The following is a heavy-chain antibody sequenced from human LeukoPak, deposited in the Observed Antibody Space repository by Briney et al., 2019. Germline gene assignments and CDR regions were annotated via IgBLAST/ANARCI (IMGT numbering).Heavy chain of an antibody. J-gene: IGHJ3*02. Sequence: GESLNISCKGSGYSFTSSWMGCVRQIQGKGVEWMGIIYPGDSDTRYSPSFQGQVTISADKSISTAYLEWSSLKASDTAMYYGARHPDPFDIWGQGTMVTVSS. CDR3: ARHPDPFDI. V-gene: IGHV5-51*01. CDR1: GYSFTSSW. CDR2: IYPGDSDT.